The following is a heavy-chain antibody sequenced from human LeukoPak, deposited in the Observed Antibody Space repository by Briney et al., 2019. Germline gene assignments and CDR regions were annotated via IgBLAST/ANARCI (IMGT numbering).Heavy chain of an antibody. CDR1: GFTFSSFP. J-gene: IGHJ4*02. Sequence: GGSLTLSCSASGFTFSSFPMHWLPQAPGQGREYVSTIGNNGGSTFYADPVKGKFTISRDNSKNTLYLQMSSLTADDTAVYYCVKAIRGSSTKPGFDYWGQGTLVTVSS. CDR2: IGNNGGST. D-gene: IGHD1-26*01. CDR3: VKAIRGSSTKPGFDY. V-gene: IGHV3-64D*06.